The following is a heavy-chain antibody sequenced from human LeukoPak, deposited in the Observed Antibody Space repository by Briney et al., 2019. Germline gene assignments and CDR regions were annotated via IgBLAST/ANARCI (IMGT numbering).Heavy chain of an antibody. CDR1: GFTFSSYA. Sequence: GWSLRLSCAASGFTFSSYAMHWVRQAPGKGLEWVAVISYDGSNKYYADSVKGRFTISRDNSKNTLYLQMNSLRAEDTAVYYCAKEKRDGYNILRYFDYWGQGTLVTVSS. V-gene: IGHV3-30-3*01. J-gene: IGHJ4*02. D-gene: IGHD5-24*01. CDR3: AKEKRDGYNILRYFDY. CDR2: ISYDGSNK.